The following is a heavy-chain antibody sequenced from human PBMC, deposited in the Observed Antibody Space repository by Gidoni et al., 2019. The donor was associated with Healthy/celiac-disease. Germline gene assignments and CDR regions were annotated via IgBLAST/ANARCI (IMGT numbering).Heavy chain of an antibody. CDR2: IIPIFGTA. V-gene: IGHV1-69*01. Sequence: QVQLVQSGAEVKKPGSSVKVSCKAPGGTFSRHAISWVRQAPGQGFEWMGGIIPIFGTANYAQKFQGRVTITADESTSTAYMELSSLRSEDTAVYYCARMHGWSGFKNWFDPWGQGTLVTVSS. D-gene: IGHD3-3*01. J-gene: IGHJ5*02. CDR3: ARMHGWSGFKNWFDP. CDR1: GGTFSRHA.